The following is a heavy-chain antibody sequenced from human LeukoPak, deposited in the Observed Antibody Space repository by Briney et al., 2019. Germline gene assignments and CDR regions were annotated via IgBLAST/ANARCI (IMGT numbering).Heavy chain of an antibody. J-gene: IGHJ4*02. Sequence: GGSLRLSCAASGFTFSSFAMSWVRQAPGEGLEWVSAMSGSGGMTYSADSVKGRFTISRDNSKDTLYLQMNSLRVEDTAIYYCAKGPFFYYDASGYNYFDSWGQGTPVTVSS. CDR2: MSGSGGMT. V-gene: IGHV3-23*01. CDR1: GFTFSSFA. D-gene: IGHD3-22*01. CDR3: AKGPFFYYDASGYNYFDS.